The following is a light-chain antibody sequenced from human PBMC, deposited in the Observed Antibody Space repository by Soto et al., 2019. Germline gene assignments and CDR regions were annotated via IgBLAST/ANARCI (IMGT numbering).Light chain of an antibody. J-gene: IGKJ3*01. CDR2: AAS. CDR1: QSISSY. V-gene: IGKV1-39*01. CDR3: QQSYSTPRVT. Sequence: DIQMTQSPSSLSASVGDRVTITCRASQSISSYLNWYQQKPGKAPKLLIYAASSLQSGVPSRFSGGGSGTDFTLTISSLQPEDFATYYWQQSYSTPRVTFGPGTKVDIK.